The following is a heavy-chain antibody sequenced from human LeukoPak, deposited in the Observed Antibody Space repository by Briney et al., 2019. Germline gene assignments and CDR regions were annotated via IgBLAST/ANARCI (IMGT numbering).Heavy chain of an antibody. V-gene: IGHV4-39*07. Sequence: SETLSLTCIVSGGSISSSSYYWGWIRQPPGKGLEWIGSINYSGNTYYNPSLSSRVTISVDTSKNQFSLKLSSVTAADTAVCYCARDIPSGYHDYWGQGTLVTVSS. J-gene: IGHJ4*02. CDR1: GGSISSSSYY. D-gene: IGHD3-3*01. CDR2: INYSGNT. CDR3: ARDIPSGYHDY.